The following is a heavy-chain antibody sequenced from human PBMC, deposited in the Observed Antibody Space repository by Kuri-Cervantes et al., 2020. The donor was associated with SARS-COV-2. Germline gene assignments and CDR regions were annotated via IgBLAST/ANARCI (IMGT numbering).Heavy chain of an antibody. CDR2: IYYSGST. J-gene: IGHJ3*02. CDR3: ARAQRVVPVDIGLGDAFDI. D-gene: IGHD2-2*01. V-gene: IGHV4-59*11. CDR1: GGSISSHY. Sequence: GSLGLSCTVSGGSISSHYWSWIRQPPGKGLEWIGYIYYSGSTNYNPSLKSRVTISVDTSKNQFSLKLSSVTAADTAVYYCARAQRVVPVDIGLGDAFDIWGQGTMVTVSS.